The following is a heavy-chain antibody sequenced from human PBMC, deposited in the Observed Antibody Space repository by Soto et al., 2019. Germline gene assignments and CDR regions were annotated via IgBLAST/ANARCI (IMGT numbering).Heavy chain of an antibody. V-gene: IGHV4-39*02. CDR1: GGSISSSSYY. CDR3: ARDYRKRGVNFDY. D-gene: IGHD4-4*01. CDR2: IYYSGST. J-gene: IGHJ4*02. Sequence: SETLSLTCTVSGGSISSSSYYWGWIRQPPGKGLEWIGSIYYSGSTYYNPSLKSRVTISVDTSKNQFSLKLSSVTAADTAVYYCARDYRKRGVNFDYWGQGTLVTVSS.